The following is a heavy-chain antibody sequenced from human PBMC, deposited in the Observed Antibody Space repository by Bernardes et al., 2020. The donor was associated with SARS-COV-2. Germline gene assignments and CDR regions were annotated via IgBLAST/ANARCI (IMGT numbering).Heavy chain of an antibody. V-gene: IGHV3-23*01. J-gene: IGHJ6*02. CDR3: AKDKVSRVKAFLSSYCSGGSCQLGYYYYGMDV. CDR2: ISGSGGST. Sequence: GGSLRLSRAASGFTFSSYAMSWVRQAPGKGLEWVSAISGSGGSTYYADSVKGRFTISRDNSKNTLYLQMNSLRAEDTAVYYCAKDKVSRVKAFLSSYCSGGSCQLGYYYYGMDVWGQGTTVTVSS. D-gene: IGHD2-15*01. CDR1: GFTFSSYA.